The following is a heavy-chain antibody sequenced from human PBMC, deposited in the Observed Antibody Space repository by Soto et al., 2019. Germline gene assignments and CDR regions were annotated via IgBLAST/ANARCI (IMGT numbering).Heavy chain of an antibody. CDR3: ARDLGYYDSSGYFDY. D-gene: IGHD3-22*01. Sequence: GGSLRLSCAASGFTFSDYYMSWIRQAPGKGLEWVSYISSSDSIVSYADSVKGRFTISRDNAKNSLYLQMNSLRAEDTAVYFCARDLGYYDSSGYFDYWGQGTLVTVSS. V-gene: IGHV3-11*01. CDR1: GFTFSDYY. J-gene: IGHJ4*02. CDR2: ISSSDSIV.